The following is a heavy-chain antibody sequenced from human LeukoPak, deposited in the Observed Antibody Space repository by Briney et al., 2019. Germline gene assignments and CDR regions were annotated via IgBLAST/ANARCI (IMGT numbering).Heavy chain of an antibody. J-gene: IGHJ4*02. CDR2: IYYSGST. CDR3: ARALYYYGSGSYLDY. D-gene: IGHD3-10*01. CDR1: GGSISSHY. Sequence: PSETLSLTCTVSGGSISSHYWSWIRQPPGKGLEWIGYIYYSGSTNYNPSLKSRVTISVGTSKNQFSLKLSSVTAADTAVYYRARALYYYGSGSYLDYWGQGTLVTVSS. V-gene: IGHV4-59*11.